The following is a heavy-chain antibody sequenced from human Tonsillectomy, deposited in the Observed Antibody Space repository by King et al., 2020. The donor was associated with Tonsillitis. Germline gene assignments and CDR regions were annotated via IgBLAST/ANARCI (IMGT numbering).Heavy chain of an antibody. CDR1: GGSISSYY. CDR3: ARHEEMAFYYGMDV. Sequence: VQLQESGPGLVKPSETLSLTCTVSGGSISSYYWSWIRQPPGKGLEWIGYIYYSGSTNYNPSLKSRVTISVDTSKNQFSLKLSSVTAADTAVYYCARHEEMAFYYGMDVWGKGTTVTVSS. J-gene: IGHJ6*04. CDR2: IYYSGST. D-gene: IGHD5-24*01. V-gene: IGHV4-59*08.